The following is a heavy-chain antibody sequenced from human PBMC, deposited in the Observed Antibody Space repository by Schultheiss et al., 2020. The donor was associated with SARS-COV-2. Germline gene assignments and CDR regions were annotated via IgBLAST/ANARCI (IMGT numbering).Heavy chain of an antibody. CDR2: ISSSSNYI. J-gene: IGHJ2*01. CDR1: GFTFNDYT. Sequence: GGSLRLSCAASGFTFNDYTMNWVRQAPGKGLEWVSSISSSSNYIYYADSVRGRFTISRDNPKKSLYLQMNSLRAEDTAVYYCARGGATVVTLYWYFDLWGRGTLVTVSS. V-gene: IGHV3-21*01. D-gene: IGHD4-23*01. CDR3: ARGGATVVTLYWYFDL.